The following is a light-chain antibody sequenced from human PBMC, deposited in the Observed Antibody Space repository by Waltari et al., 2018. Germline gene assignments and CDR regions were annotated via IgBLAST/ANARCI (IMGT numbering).Light chain of an antibody. CDR3: ATWDRSLTASHVI. CDR1: SSNIGKRY. V-gene: IGLV1-51*01. J-gene: IGLJ2*01. Sequence: PSVSAAPGQTVSLSCSGSSSNIGKRYVSWYQQLPGAAPKLLIYDNNKRPSGIPDRFSGSASGTSATLGITGLQTGDEADYYCATWDRSLTASHVIFGGGTKLTVL. CDR2: DNN.